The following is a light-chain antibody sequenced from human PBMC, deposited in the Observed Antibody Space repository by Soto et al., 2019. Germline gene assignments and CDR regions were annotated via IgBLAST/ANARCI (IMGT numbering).Light chain of an antibody. Sequence: QSVLTQPPSASGTPGQMVTISCSGSSSNIGSNYVYWYQQLPGTAPKLLICRNNQRPSGVPDRFSGSKSGTSASLAISGLRSEDEAEYYCAAWDDSLSGSYVFGTGTKVTVL. CDR1: SSNIGSNY. CDR3: AAWDDSLSGSYV. CDR2: RNN. J-gene: IGLJ1*01. V-gene: IGLV1-47*01.